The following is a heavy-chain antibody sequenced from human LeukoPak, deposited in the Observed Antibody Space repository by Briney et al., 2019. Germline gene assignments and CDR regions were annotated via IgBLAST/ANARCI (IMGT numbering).Heavy chain of an antibody. J-gene: IGHJ5*02. CDR2: ICPGDSDT. D-gene: IGHD3-22*01. CDR3: ARHLRGYYDSTGYYRLDP. V-gene: IGHV5-51*01. CDR1: GYSFKSFW. Sequence: GESLKISCKGSGYSFKSFWIGWVRQRPGKGPEWMGIICPGDSDTRYSPSFQGQVTISVDKSTSTAYLQWSSLKASDTAMYYCARHLRGYYDSTGYYRLDPWGQGTLVTVSS.